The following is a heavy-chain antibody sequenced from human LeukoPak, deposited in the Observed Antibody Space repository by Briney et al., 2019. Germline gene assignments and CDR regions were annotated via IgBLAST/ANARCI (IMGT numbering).Heavy chain of an antibody. Sequence: SETLSLTCAVYGGSFGGYYWSWIRQPPGKGLEWIGEINHSGSTNYNPSLKSRVTISVDTSKNQFSLKLSSVTAADTAVYYCARGRRDGYYYYYYGMDVWGQGTTVTVSS. CDR3: ARGRRDGYYYYYYGMDV. CDR2: INHSGST. CDR1: GGSFGGYY. J-gene: IGHJ6*02. V-gene: IGHV4-34*01.